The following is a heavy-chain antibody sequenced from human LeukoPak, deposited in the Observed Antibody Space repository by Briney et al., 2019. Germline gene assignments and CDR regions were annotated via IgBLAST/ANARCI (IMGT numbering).Heavy chain of an antibody. Sequence: PSETLSLTCAVSVDSISSSSYYWGWIRQPPGKGLEWIGSIYYSGSTYYNPSLKSRVTISVDTSKNQFSLKLSSVTAADTAVYYCARGAGWYWGQGTLVTVSP. V-gene: IGHV4-39*07. CDR2: IYYSGST. J-gene: IGHJ4*02. CDR3: ARGAGWY. CDR1: VDSISSSSYY.